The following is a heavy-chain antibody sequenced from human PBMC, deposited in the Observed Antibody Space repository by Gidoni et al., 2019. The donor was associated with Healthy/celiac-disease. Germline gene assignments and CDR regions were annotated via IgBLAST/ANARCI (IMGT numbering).Heavy chain of an antibody. J-gene: IGHJ4*02. CDR3: ARREKGYCSGGSCYSFDY. V-gene: IGHV5-51*03. CDR2: IYPGDSDT. D-gene: IGHD2-15*01. CDR1: GYSFTSYW. Sequence: EVQLVQSGAEVKKPGESLKISCKGSGYSFTSYWIGWVRQMPGKGLEWMGIIYPGDSDTRYSPSFQGQVTISADKSISTAYLQWSSLKASDTAMYYCARREKGYCSGGSCYSFDYWGQGTLVTVSS.